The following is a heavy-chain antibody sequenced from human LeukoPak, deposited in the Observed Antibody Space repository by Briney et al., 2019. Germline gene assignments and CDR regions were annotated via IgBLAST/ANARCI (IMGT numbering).Heavy chain of an antibody. CDR2: MNPNSGNT. J-gene: IGHJ4*02. CDR1: GYTFTSYD. Sequence: ASVKVSCKASGYTFTSYDINWVGQATGQGLEWMGWMNPNSGNTGYAQKFQGRVTMTRDTSISTAYMELSTLRSEDTAVYYCARGPPEHPQGYWGQGTLVTVSS. D-gene: IGHD1-14*01. CDR3: ARGPPEHPQGY. V-gene: IGHV1-8*01.